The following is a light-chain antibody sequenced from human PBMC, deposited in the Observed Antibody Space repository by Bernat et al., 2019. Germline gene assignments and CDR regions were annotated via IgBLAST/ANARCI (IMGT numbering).Light chain of an antibody. J-gene: IGLJ3*02. CDR1: GKKY. CDR2: RDD. CDR3: QAWDSSTGV. Sequence: SSELAQPPSVSVSPGQTATITCSGVGKKYTCWYQQKPGQSPVLVIFRDDKRPSGIPDRFSAANPGNTATLTISGTQAMDEADYYCQAWDSSTGVFGGGTKLTVL. V-gene: IGLV3-1*01.